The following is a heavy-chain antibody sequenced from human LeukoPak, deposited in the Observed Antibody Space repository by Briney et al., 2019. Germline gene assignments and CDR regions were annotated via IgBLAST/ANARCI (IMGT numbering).Heavy chain of an antibody. Sequence: SDTLSLTCTVCGGSISSSSHYWGWIRQPPGKGLEWIGSVYYNGDTYYNPSLKSRAITSVDTSRNQFSLRLSSVTAADLAIYYCARHKAYSDYVSDWGQGTLVTVSS. J-gene: IGHJ4*02. V-gene: IGHV4-39*01. CDR3: ARHKAYSDYVSD. CDR1: GGSISSSSHY. D-gene: IGHD4-11*01. CDR2: VYYNGDT.